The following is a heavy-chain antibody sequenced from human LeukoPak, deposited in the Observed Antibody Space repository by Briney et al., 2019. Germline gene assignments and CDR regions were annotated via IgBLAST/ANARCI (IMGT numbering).Heavy chain of an antibody. V-gene: IGHV3-23*01. D-gene: IGHD3-10*01. CDR2: INGSGGST. CDR3: AKAMVRGFVGSIKPRGLDV. CDR1: GFTFRCYA. J-gene: IGHJ6*02. Sequence: GGALRLSCAASGFTFRCYAMSWVRQAPGKGLEWVSAINGSGGSTYYADSVKGRVTISSDKSKKPLYLQMNSLRAEDKAVYDCAKAMVRGFVGSIKPRGLDVWGQGTTVTVSS.